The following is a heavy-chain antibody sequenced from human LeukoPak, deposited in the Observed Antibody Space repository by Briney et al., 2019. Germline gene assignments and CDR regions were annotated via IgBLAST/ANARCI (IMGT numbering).Heavy chain of an antibody. D-gene: IGHD3-22*01. CDR2: INWNGGST. V-gene: IGHV3-20*04. J-gene: IGHJ4*02. CDR3: ARHKRDSCGHGLYYFDY. CDR1: GFTFDDYG. Sequence: GGSLRLSCAASGFTFDDYGMSWVRQAPGKGLEWVAGINWNGGSTGYVDSVRGRFTISRDNAKSSLYLRMDSLRVEDTAFYYCARHKRDSCGHGLYYFDYWGQGTLVTVSS.